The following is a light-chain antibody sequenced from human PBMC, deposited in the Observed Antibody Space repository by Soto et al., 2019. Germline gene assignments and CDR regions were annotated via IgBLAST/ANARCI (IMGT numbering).Light chain of an antibody. V-gene: IGKV1-5*01. Sequence: DIQMTQSPSTLSASVGDRVIITCRASQSISSWVAWYQQKPGKAPKLLIFDASSLQSGVPSRFSGSGSGTEFTLTISSLQPDDFATYYCQQYNIYWTFGQGTKVDIK. CDR2: DAS. CDR3: QQYNIYWT. J-gene: IGKJ1*01. CDR1: QSISSW.